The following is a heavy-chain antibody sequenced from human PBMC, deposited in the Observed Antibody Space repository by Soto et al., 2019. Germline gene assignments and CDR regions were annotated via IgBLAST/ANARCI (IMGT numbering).Heavy chain of an antibody. CDR1: GFTFSSFA. D-gene: IGHD3-3*01. Sequence: GGSLRLSCVASGFTFSSFAMSWVRQAPGKGLEWVSAIGGSGALTYYSESVKGRFTVSRDNSKNTVYLHMSSLRDEETAIYYCVKAQPLSSSDLWNGCSGHWGLGTLVIGS. V-gene: IGHV3-23*01. J-gene: IGHJ4*02. CDR3: VKAQPLSSSDLWNGCSGH. CDR2: IGGSGALT.